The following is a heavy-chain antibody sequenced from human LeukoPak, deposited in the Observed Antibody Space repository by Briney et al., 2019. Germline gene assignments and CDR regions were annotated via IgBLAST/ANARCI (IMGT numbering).Heavy chain of an antibody. Sequence: PSETLSLTCGVSGASVSSSHWNWIRQFPGKGLEWIGCLSYTGKTDYNPALTGRAVISLGTSNNQVSLKLRSVSTADTAIYYCSEGYLEPFDHWGQGTLVTVSS. D-gene: IGHD1-1*01. CDR3: SEGYLEPFDH. J-gene: IGHJ4*02. CDR2: LSYTGKT. CDR1: GASVSSSH. V-gene: IGHV4-59*02.